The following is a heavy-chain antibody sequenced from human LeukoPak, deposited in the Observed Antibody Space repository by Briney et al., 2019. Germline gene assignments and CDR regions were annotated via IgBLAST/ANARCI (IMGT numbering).Heavy chain of an antibody. J-gene: IGHJ6*03. CDR3: ARDAGTAMVLTYYYYYYMDV. D-gene: IGHD5-18*01. Sequence: ASVKVSCKASGYTFTSYGISWVRQAPGQGLEWMGWISAYNGNTNYAQKLQGRVTMTTDTSTSTAYMELRSLRSDDTAVYYCARDAGTAMVLTYYYYYYMDVWGKGTTVTVSS. CDR1: GYTFTSYG. V-gene: IGHV1-18*01. CDR2: ISAYNGNT.